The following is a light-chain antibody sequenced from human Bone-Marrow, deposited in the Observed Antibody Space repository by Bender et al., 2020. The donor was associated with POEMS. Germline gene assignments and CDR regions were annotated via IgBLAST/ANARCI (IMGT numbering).Light chain of an antibody. J-gene: IGLJ1*01. CDR2: DGT. Sequence: QSALTQPPSVSGSPGQSVTISCTGTSNDFENYNLVSWYQQHPGEAPKLMIYDGTKRPSGVSDRFSGSKSGNTASLTISGLQAEDEADYYCCSYAGTTTFDVFGPGTTVTVL. CDR3: CSYAGTTTFDV. CDR1: SNDFENYNL. V-gene: IGLV2-23*03.